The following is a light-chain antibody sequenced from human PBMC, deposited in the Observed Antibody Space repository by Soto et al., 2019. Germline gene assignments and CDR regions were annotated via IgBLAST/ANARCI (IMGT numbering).Light chain of an antibody. CDR2: GAS. V-gene: IGKV3-15*01. CDR1: QSVSTN. J-gene: IGKJ4*01. Sequence: EIVMTQSPATLSVSPGERATLSCRASQSVSTNLAWYQQKPGQAPRLLIYGASTRVTGLPARFSGGGSVTEFTLTISSLPSEDFAVYYCQQYNNWPPLTFGGGTNVEIK. CDR3: QQYNNWPPLT.